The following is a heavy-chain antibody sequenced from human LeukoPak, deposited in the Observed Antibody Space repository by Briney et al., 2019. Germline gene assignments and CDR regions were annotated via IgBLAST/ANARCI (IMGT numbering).Heavy chain of an antibody. Sequence: GGSLRLSCAASRFTFSGYWMSWVRQAPGKGLEWVANIKPDGSEKSYVDSVKGRFTISRDNAMNSLYLQMNSLRAEDTALYYCARLSPVTMIAVSYWYFDLWGRGTLVTVSS. CDR1: RFTFSGYW. CDR3: ARLSPVTMIAVSYWYFDL. V-gene: IGHV3-7*01. CDR2: IKPDGSEK. J-gene: IGHJ2*01. D-gene: IGHD3-22*01.